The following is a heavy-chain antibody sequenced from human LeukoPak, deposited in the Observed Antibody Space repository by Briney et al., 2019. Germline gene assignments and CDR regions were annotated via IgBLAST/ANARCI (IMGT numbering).Heavy chain of an antibody. D-gene: IGHD2-15*01. J-gene: IGHJ6*02. CDR1: GFTFSSYA. CDR3: ARDGYCSGGSCYSVFDYYYGMDV. V-gene: IGHV3-48*01. CDR2: ISSSSTI. Sequence: GGSLRLSCAASGFTFSSYAMSWVRQAPGKGLEWVSYISSSSTIYYADSVKGRFTISRDNAKNSLYLQMNSLRAEDTAVYYCARDGYCSGGSCYSVFDYYYGMDVWGQGTTVTVSS.